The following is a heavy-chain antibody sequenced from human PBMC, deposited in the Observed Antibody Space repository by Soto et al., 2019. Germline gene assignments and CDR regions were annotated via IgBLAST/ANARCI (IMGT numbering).Heavy chain of an antibody. CDR2: IIAIFGTA. CDR3: ARPLTYYDSSEVHDAFDI. J-gene: IGHJ3*02. D-gene: IGHD3-22*01. V-gene: IGHV1-69*13. Sequence: SMNVSSKTSGGTFSSYAISWVRQAPGQGLEWMVGIIAIFGTANYAQKFQGRVTITADESTSTAYMELGSLRSEDTAVYYCARPLTYYDSSEVHDAFDIWGQGTIVTVSS. CDR1: GGTFSSYA.